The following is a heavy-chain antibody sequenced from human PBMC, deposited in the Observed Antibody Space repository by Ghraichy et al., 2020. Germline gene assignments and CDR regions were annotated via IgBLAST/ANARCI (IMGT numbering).Heavy chain of an antibody. Sequence: GESLNISCAASGFTFSSYGMHWVRQAPGKGLEWVAVIWYDGSNKYYADSVKGRFTISRDNSKNTLYLQMNSLRAEDTAVYYCARDRGGRGYDSLDYWGQGTLVTVSS. CDR1: GFTFSSYG. V-gene: IGHV3-33*01. CDR3: ARDRGGRGYDSLDY. CDR2: IWYDGSNK. D-gene: IGHD5-12*01. J-gene: IGHJ4*02.